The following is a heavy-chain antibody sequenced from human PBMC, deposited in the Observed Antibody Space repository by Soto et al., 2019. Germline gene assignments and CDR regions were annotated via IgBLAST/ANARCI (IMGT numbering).Heavy chain of an antibody. CDR2: ISAYNGNT. CDR1: GYTFTSYG. V-gene: IGHV1-18*04. CDR3: ARRWEYSSSWYEVAWFDP. D-gene: IGHD6-13*01. J-gene: IGHJ5*02. Sequence: QVQLVQSGAEVKKPGASVKVSCKASGYTFTSYGISWVRQAPGQGLEWMGWISAYNGNTNYAQKLQGRVTMTTDTSTSTAYMELRSLRSDDTAVYYCARRWEYSSSWYEVAWFDPWGQGTLVTVSS.